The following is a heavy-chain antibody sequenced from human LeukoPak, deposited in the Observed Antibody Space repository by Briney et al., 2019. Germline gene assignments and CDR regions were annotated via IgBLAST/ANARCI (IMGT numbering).Heavy chain of an antibody. CDR1: GGSISSSSYY. CDR3: AKTMVRGVSAFDY. V-gene: IGHV4-39*01. D-gene: IGHD3-10*01. Sequence: SETLSLTCTVPGGSISSSSYYWGWIRQPPGKGLEWIGSIYYSGGTYYNPFLKGRVTISVETSKKQFSLKLRSVAAEDTAVYYCAKTMVRGVSAFDYWGQGTLVTVSS. J-gene: IGHJ4*02. CDR2: IYYSGGT.